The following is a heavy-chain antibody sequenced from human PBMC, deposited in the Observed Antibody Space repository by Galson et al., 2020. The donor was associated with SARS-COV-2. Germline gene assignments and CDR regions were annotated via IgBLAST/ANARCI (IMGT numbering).Heavy chain of an antibody. CDR2: FDPEDGET. CDR3: ATTTPVDQTNWVDP. J-gene: IGHJ5*02. Sequence: ASVKVSCKVSGYTLTELSMHWVRQAPGKGLEWMGGFDPEDGETIYAQKFQGRVTMTEDTSTDTAYMELSSLRSEDTAVYYCATTTPVDQTNWVDPWGQGTLVTVSS. V-gene: IGHV1-24*01. CDR1: GYTLTELS.